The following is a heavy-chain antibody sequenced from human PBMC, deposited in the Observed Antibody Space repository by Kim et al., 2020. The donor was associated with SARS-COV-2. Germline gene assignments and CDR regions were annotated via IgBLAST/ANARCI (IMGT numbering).Heavy chain of an antibody. CDR1: GYTFTSYG. CDR3: ARDRLPLSYSSSWYWEGY. CDR2: ISAYNGNT. D-gene: IGHD6-13*01. V-gene: IGHV1-18*01. J-gene: IGHJ4*02. Sequence: ASVKVSCKASGYTFTSYGISWVRQAPGQGLEWMGWISAYNGNTNYAQKLQGRVTMTTDTSTSTAYMELRSLRSDDTAVYYCARDRLPLSYSSSWYWEGYWGQGTLVTVSS.